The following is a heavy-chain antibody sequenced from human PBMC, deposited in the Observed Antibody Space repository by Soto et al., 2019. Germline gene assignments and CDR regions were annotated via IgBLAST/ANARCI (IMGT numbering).Heavy chain of an antibody. D-gene: IGHD2-8*02. CDR3: ARQASYWHGGGGWLDP. CDR1: GFTFSASD. Sequence: EVQLVESGGGLVQPGGSLRLSCAASGFTFSASDMHWVRQAPGKGLEWVAAIGTLHDTFYPDSVKGRFTISRENAKNSLYPQMNSLRADDTAVYYCARQASYWHGGGGWLDPWGQGVLVTVSS. CDR2: IGTLHDT. J-gene: IGHJ5*02. V-gene: IGHV3-13*01.